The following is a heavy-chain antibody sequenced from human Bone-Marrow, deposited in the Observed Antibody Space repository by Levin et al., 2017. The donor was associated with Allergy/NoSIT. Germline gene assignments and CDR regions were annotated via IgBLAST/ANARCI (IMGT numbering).Heavy chain of an antibody. D-gene: IGHD5-18*01. CDR2: IYHSGST. V-gene: IGHV4-4*02. CDR3: ARYSFGYSYGYNYYYMDV. J-gene: IGHJ6*03. CDR1: GGSISSSNW. Sequence: PSETLSLTCAVSGGSISSSNWWCWVRQPPGKGLAWIGDIYHSGSTNYNPSLKSRVTISVDKSKNQFSLKLSSVTAADTAVYYCARYSFGYSYGYNYYYMDVWGKGTTVTVSS.